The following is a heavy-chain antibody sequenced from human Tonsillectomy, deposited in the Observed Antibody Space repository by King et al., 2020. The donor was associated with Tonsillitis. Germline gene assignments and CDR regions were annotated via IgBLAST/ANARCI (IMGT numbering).Heavy chain of an antibody. D-gene: IGHD1-26*01. V-gene: IGHV3-23*04. CDR3: LRVGAMVYWYFDL. Sequence: QLVQSGGGLVQPGGSLRLSCAASGFTFSSYAMSWVRQAPGKGLEWVSAISGSGGSTYYADSVKGRFTISRDNSKNTLYLQMNSLRAEDTAVYYRLRVGAMVYWYFDLWGRGTLVTVSS. J-gene: IGHJ2*01. CDR1: GFTFSSYA. CDR2: ISGSGGST.